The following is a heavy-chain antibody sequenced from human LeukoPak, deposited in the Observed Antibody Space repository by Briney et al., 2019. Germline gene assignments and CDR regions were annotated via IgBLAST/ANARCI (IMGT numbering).Heavy chain of an antibody. CDR2: ISQSETT. D-gene: IGHD3-3*01. CDR3: ARLGAGPTYYDFWSGYSSFYFDY. CDR1: GGSISSSNW. V-gene: IGHV4-4*02. Sequence: PSGTLSLTCAVSGGSISSSNWWSWVRQPPGKGLEWIGEISQSETTNYNPSLKSRVTISVDTSKNQFSLKLSSVTAADTAVYYCARLGAGPTYYDFWSGYSSFYFDYWGQGTLVTVSS. J-gene: IGHJ4*02.